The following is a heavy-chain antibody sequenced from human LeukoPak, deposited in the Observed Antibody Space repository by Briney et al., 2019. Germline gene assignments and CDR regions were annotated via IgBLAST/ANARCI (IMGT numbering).Heavy chain of an antibody. J-gene: IGHJ3*02. D-gene: IGHD3-3*01. CDR3: ARDKIITIFGVADDAFDI. CDR1: GFTFSSYS. V-gene: IGHV3-21*01. Sequence: GGSLRLSCAASGFTFSSYSMNWVRQAPGKGLEWVSSISSSSYIYYADSVKGRFTISRDNAKNSLYLQMNSLRAEDTAVYYCARDKIITIFGVADDAFDIWGQGTMVTVSS. CDR2: ISSSSYI.